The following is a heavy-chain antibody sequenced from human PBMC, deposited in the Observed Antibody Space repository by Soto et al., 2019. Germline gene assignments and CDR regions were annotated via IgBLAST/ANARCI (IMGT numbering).Heavy chain of an antibody. CDR1: GYTFTDYF. J-gene: IGHJ4*02. D-gene: IGHD6-6*01. CDR3: ARDGIAARPTPDY. Sequence: ASVKVSCKASGYTFTDYFMNWMRQAPGQRLEWMGWISAHNGNTIYSQKVQGRVTMTTDTSTSTVYMELRSLRSDDTALYYCARDGIAARPTPDYWGQGTLVTVSS. V-gene: IGHV1-18*04. CDR2: ISAHNGNT.